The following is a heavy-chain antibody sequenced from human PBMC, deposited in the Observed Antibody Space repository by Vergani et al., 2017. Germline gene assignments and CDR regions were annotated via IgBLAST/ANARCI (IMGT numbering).Heavy chain of an antibody. Sequence: EVQLVESGGGLVKPGGSLGLSCAASGFTFSSYSMNWVRQAPGKGLEWVSSISSSSSYIYYADSVKGRFTISRDNAKNSLYLQMNSLRAEDTAVYYCARETCSGGSCYSYYYYGMDVWGQGTTVTVSS. CDR3: ARETCSGGSCYSYYYYGMDV. J-gene: IGHJ6*02. D-gene: IGHD2-15*01. CDR1: GFTFSSYS. V-gene: IGHV3-21*01. CDR2: ISSSSSYI.